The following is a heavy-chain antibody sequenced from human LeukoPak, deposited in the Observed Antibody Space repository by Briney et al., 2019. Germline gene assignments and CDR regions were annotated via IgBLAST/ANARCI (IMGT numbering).Heavy chain of an antibody. CDR3: ARDLQTDYYDSSGYYPDY. D-gene: IGHD3-22*01. Sequence: GGSLRLSCAASGFTFSSYSMNWVRQAPGKGLEWVSSISSSSSYIYYADSVKGRFTISRDNAKNSLYLQMNSLRAEDTAVYYCARDLQTDYYDSSGYYPDYWGQGTLVTVSP. J-gene: IGHJ4*02. CDR1: GFTFSSYS. CDR2: ISSSSSYI. V-gene: IGHV3-21*01.